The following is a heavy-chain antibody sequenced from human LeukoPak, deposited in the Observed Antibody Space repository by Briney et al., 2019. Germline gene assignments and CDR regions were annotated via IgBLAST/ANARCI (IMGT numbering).Heavy chain of an antibody. V-gene: IGHV4-39*01. CDR3: ARHVRPEDSWIQLWLQGGWVDY. D-gene: IGHD5-18*01. CDR1: GGSISSSSYY. Sequence: MSSETLSLTCTVSGGSISSSSYYWGWIRQPPGKGLEWIGSIYYSGSTYYNPSLKSRVTISVDTSKNQFSLKLSSVTAADMAVYYCARHVRPEDSWIQLWLQGGWVDYWGQGTLVTVSS. CDR2: IYYSGST. J-gene: IGHJ4*02.